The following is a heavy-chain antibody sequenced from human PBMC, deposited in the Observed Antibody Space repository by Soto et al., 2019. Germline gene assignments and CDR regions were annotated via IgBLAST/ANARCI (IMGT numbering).Heavy chain of an antibody. Sequence: EVQLQESGGGLVQPGGSLRLSCAASGITIRNYPMSWVRQAPGKGLDWVSGISGSGERTYYADSAKGRFTISKDFSKNSLSLQLDSLRFEDTAVYFCVKDDGGNPSTEPHWGQGTLVTVSS. V-gene: IGHV3-23*01. CDR3: VKDDGGNPSTEPH. CDR2: ISGSGERT. D-gene: IGHD2-15*01. CDR1: GITIRNYP. J-gene: IGHJ4*02.